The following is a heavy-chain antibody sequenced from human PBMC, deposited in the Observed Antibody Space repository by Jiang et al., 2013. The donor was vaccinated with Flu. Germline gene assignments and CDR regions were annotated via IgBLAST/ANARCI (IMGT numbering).Heavy chain of an antibody. V-gene: IGHV1-18*01. CDR1: GYTFTSYG. Sequence: SGAEVKKPGASVKVSCKASGYTFTSYGISWVRQAPGQGLEWMGWISAYNGNTNYAQKLQGRVTMTTDTSTSTAYMELRSLRSDDTAVYYCARDSSVTDYSSSWSKPLPFDYWGQGTLVTVSS. J-gene: IGHJ4*02. D-gene: IGHD6-13*01. CDR2: ISAYNGNT. CDR3: ARDSSVTDYSSSWSKPLPFDY.